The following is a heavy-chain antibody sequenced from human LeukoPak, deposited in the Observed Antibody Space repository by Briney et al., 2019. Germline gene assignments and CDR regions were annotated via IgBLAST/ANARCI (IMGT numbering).Heavy chain of an antibody. Sequence: GRSLRLSCAASGFTFSSYAMHWVRQAPGKGLEWVAVISYDGSNKNYADSVKGRFTISRDNSKNTLYLQMNSVRSDDTVTYYCARAGGVTVTTTWGQGTLVTVSS. CDR1: GFTFSSYA. V-gene: IGHV3-30-3*01. CDR2: ISYDGSNK. J-gene: IGHJ5*02. D-gene: IGHD4-11*01. CDR3: ARAGGVTVTTT.